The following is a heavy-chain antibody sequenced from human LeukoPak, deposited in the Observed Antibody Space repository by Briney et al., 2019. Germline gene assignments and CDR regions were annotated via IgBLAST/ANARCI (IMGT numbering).Heavy chain of an antibody. D-gene: IGHD5/OR15-5a*01. Sequence: GESLRLSCAASGFTFTTYWMSWIRRAPGKGLEWVSYISSSGSTIYYADSVKGRFTISRDNAKNSLYLQMNSLRAEDTAVYYCARDRVEVYYYYYYMDVWGKGTTVTVSS. CDR1: GFTFTTYW. CDR3: ARDRVEVYYYYYYMDV. CDR2: ISSSGSTI. J-gene: IGHJ6*03. V-gene: IGHV3-11*04.